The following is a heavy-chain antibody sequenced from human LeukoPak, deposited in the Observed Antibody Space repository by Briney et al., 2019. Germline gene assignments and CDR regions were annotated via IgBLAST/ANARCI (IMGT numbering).Heavy chain of an antibody. J-gene: IGHJ4*02. CDR1: GYRFTVYG. Sequence: ASVKVSCKASGYRFTVYGFSWVRQAPGQGLEWMGWISAYNGNTNYAEKFQDRVTMTTDTSTNTAYMELRSLRSDDTAVYYCARDVWSTVVVVTADFDLWGQGTLVTVSS. CDR3: ARDVWSTVVVVTADFDL. D-gene: IGHD2-21*02. V-gene: IGHV1-18*01. CDR2: ISAYNGNT.